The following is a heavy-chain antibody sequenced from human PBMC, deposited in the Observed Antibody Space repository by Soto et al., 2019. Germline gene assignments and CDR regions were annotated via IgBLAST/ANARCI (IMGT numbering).Heavy chain of an antibody. V-gene: IGHV3-30*04. CDR3: AREQQWLVLEYYGMDV. J-gene: IGHJ6*02. CDR1: GFTFSSYA. Sequence: GGSLRLSCAASGFTFSSYAMHWVRQAPGKGLEWVAVISYDGSNKYYADSVKRRFTISRDNSKNTLYLQMNSLRAEDTAVYYCAREQQWLVLEYYGMDVWGQGTTVTVSS. D-gene: IGHD6-19*01. CDR2: ISYDGSNK.